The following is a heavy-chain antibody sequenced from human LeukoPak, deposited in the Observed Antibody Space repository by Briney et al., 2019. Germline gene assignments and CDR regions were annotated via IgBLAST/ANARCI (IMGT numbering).Heavy chain of an antibody. V-gene: IGHV3-7*03. J-gene: IGHJ6*03. Sequence: GGSLRLSCAASGFTFSSYWMSWVRQAPGKGLEWVANIKQDGSEKYYVDSVKGRFTISRDNAKKSLYLQMNSLRAEDTAVYYCARAVGSGSFQTYYYYMDVWGKGTTVTISS. CDR3: ARAVGSGSFQTYYYYMDV. CDR2: IKQDGSEK. CDR1: GFTFSSYW. D-gene: IGHD3-10*01.